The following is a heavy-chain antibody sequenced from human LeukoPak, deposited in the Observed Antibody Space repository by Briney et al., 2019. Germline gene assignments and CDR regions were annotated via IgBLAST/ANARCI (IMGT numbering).Heavy chain of an antibody. Sequence: GGSLRLSCAASGVTFSYYWMHWVRQAPGKGLVWVSRIDSDGSSASYAGSVKGRFTISRDNAKNTLYLQMNRLRVEDTAVYYCVREGGYDPFENWGQGTLVTVSS. CDR2: IDSDGSSA. J-gene: IGHJ4*02. CDR1: GVTFSYYW. D-gene: IGHD5-12*01. V-gene: IGHV3-74*01. CDR3: VREGGYDPFEN.